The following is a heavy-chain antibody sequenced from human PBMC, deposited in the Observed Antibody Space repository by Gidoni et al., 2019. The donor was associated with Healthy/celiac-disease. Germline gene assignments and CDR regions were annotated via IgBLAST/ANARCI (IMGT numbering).Heavy chain of an antibody. J-gene: IGHJ6*02. CDR2: IYYSGST. CDR3: ARAAYWWLPETGYYYYYGMDV. Sequence: QVQLQESGPGLVKPSETLSLTCTVPGGSVISGSYYWSWIRQPPGKGLEWIGYIYYSGSTNYNPSLKSRVTISVDTSKNQFSLKLSSVTAADTAVYYCARAAYWWLPETGYYYYYGMDVWGQGTTVTVSS. D-gene: IGHD2-8*02. CDR1: GGSVISGSYY. V-gene: IGHV4-61*01.